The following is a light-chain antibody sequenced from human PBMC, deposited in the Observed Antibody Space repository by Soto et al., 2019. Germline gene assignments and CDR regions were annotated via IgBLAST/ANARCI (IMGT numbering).Light chain of an antibody. CDR1: SNDVGAFDY. Sequence: QSALTQPASVSASPGQSISISCTGTSNDVGAFDYVSWYQQHPGKAPKLIIFEVFNRPSGVPDRISGSKSGTSASLAISGLQSEDEADYYCAAWDDSLNGFYVFGTGTKLTVL. J-gene: IGLJ1*01. V-gene: IGLV2-14*01. CDR2: EVF. CDR3: AAWDDSLNGFYV.